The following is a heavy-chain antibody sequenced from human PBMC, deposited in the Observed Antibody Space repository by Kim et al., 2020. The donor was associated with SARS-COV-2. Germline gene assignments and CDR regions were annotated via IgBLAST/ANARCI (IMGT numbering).Heavy chain of an antibody. CDR3: ARVRHQLLGFYYYGMDV. CDR1: GGSISSYY. J-gene: IGHJ6*02. Sequence: SETLSLTCTVSGGSISSYYWSWIRQPPGKGLEWIGYIYNSGSTNYNPSLKSRVTISVDTSKNQFSLKLSSVTAADTAAYYCARVRHQLLGFYYYGMDVWGQGTPLTVSS. CDR2: IYNSGST. D-gene: IGHD2-2*01. V-gene: IGHV4-59*01.